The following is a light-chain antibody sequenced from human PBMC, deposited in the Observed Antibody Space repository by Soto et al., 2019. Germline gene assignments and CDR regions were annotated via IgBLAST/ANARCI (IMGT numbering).Light chain of an antibody. Sequence: EIVMTQSPATLSVSPGERATLSCGASQSVSSNLAWYQQKPGQAPKLLLYNPSTRATGIPARFSGSGSGTEFTLTISSLQSEDFASYYCQQYDDWPLTFGGGTKVEIK. CDR2: NPS. CDR3: QQYDDWPLT. J-gene: IGKJ4*01. CDR1: QSVSSN. V-gene: IGKV3-15*01.